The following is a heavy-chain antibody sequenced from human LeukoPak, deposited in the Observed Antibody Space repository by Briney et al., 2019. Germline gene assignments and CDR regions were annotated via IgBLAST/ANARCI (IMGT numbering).Heavy chain of an antibody. D-gene: IGHD6-6*01. V-gene: IGHV3-15*01. CDR1: GFTFTNAW. J-gene: IGHJ5*02. CDR3: NTAYIDSRP. Sequence: GGSLRLSCAASGFTFTNAWMTWVRQAPGKGLEWVGRIKSKTDGGTTDYAAPVKGRFIISRNDSKNTLYLQMNSLKTEDTAVYYCNTAYIDSRPWGQGTLVTVSS. CDR2: IKSKTDGGTT.